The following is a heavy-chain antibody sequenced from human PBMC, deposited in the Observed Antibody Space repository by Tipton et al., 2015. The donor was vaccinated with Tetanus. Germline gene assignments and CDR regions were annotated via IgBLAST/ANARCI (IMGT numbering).Heavy chain of an antibody. CDR1: GFTFSKHT. Sequence: SLRLSCAASGFTFSKHTMNWVRQAPGKGLEWVSSISSSTTYIYYADSVKGRFTITRDNAKNSLCLQMNSLRVDDTAVYYCARDPHNIRTGNHRGFDYWGQGTLVTVSS. CDR2: ISSSTTYI. J-gene: IGHJ4*02. V-gene: IGHV3-21*01. D-gene: IGHD3-10*01. CDR3: ARDPHNIRTGNHRGFDY.